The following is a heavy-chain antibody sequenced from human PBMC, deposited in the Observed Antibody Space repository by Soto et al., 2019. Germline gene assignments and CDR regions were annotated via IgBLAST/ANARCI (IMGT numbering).Heavy chain of an antibody. Sequence: QVQLVESGGGVVQPGRSLRLSCVASGFTFSTYGMHWVRQAPGKGLQWVAVISNDGRTEYYADSVKGRFTISRDNSKNTLYLHMNSLRAEDTAAYYCAKDHGYSSAWRHDVFDIWGQGTMVTVSS. CDR1: GFTFSTYG. CDR3: AKDHGYSSAWRHDVFDI. V-gene: IGHV3-30*18. CDR2: ISNDGRTE. J-gene: IGHJ3*02. D-gene: IGHD6-19*01.